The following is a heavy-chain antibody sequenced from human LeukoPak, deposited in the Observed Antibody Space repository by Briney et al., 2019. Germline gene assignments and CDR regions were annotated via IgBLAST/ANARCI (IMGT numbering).Heavy chain of an antibody. Sequence: PGRSLRLSCAASGFTFSSYAMHWVRQAPGKGLEWVAVISYDGSNKYYADSVEGRFTISRDNSKNTLYLQMNSLRAEDTAVYYCAREAGYSSGRFGEKEEGYFDYWGQGTLVTVSS. V-gene: IGHV3-30-3*01. J-gene: IGHJ4*02. CDR2: ISYDGSNK. D-gene: IGHD6-19*01. CDR3: AREAGYSSGRFGEKEEGYFDY. CDR1: GFTFSSYA.